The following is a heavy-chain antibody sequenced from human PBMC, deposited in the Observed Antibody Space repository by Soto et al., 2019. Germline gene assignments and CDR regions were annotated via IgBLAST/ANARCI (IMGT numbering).Heavy chain of an antibody. Sequence: SETLSLTCTVSGGSISSSDYYWSWVRQPPGKGLEWIGYISYSVRTYYNPSLKSRVIISLDTSKNQFSLKLSSVSAADTAVYYCARDRNYYGSGSYYKDYYYGMDVWGQGTTVTVSS. CDR2: ISYSVRT. D-gene: IGHD3-10*01. CDR1: GGSISSSDYY. CDR3: ARDRNYYGSGSYYKDYYYGMDV. J-gene: IGHJ6*02. V-gene: IGHV4-30-4*01.